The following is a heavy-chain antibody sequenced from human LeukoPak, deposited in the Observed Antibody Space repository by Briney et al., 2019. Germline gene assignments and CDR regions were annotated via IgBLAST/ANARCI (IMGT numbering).Heavy chain of an antibody. CDR2: IHYDGINK. CDR3: AKRESTVVTSDYYYYMDV. Sequence: GGSLRLSCAASGFTFSSYWMSWVRQAPGKGLEWVAFIHYDGINKYYADSVKGRFTISRDISKNTLYLQMNSLRAEDTAVYYCAKRESTVVTSDYYYYMDVWGKGTTVIISS. J-gene: IGHJ6*03. CDR1: GFTFSSYW. D-gene: IGHD2-21*02. V-gene: IGHV3-30*02.